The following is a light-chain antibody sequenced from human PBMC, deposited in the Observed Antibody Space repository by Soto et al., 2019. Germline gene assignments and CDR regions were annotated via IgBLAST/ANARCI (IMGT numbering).Light chain of an antibody. CDR3: QQYHSLPHT. J-gene: IGKJ2*01. CDR1: QDIANY. CDR2: DAS. V-gene: IGKV1-33*01. Sequence: DIQMTQSPSPLSASVGDSVTISCQASQDIANYLNWYQQKPGKPPKLLIYDASDLETGVPSRFSGGGSGTDFTFTISSLQSEDIATYFCQQYHSLPHTLGQGTKLEIK.